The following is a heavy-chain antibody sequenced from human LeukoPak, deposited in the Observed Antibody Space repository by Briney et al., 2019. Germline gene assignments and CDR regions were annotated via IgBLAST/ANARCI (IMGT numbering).Heavy chain of an antibody. V-gene: IGHV4-4*07. Sequence: SETLSLTCTVSGGSISSYYWSWIRQPAGKGLEWIGRIYTSGSTNYNPSLKSRVTMSVDTSKNQFSLKLSSVTAADTAVYYCARQGRALLRDAFDIWGQGTMVTVSS. D-gene: IGHD3-3*01. J-gene: IGHJ3*02. CDR2: IYTSGST. CDR1: GGSISSYY. CDR3: ARQGRALLRDAFDI.